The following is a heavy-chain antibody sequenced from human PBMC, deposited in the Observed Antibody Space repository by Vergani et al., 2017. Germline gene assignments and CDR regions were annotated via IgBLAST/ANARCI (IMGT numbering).Heavy chain of an antibody. V-gene: IGHV7-4-1*02. Sequence: QVQVVQSGAEVKKSGASVKVSCKTSGYTFSNYYMHWVRQAPGQGLEWMGWINTTTGNPTYAQGFTGRFVFSLDTSVTAAYLQINSLKAEDSALYYCARVLNGYDSCGSLGNWGQGTLLTVSS. CDR2: INTTTGNP. J-gene: IGHJ4*02. CDR1: GYTFSNYY. D-gene: IGHD3-22*01. CDR3: ARVLNGYDSCGSLGN.